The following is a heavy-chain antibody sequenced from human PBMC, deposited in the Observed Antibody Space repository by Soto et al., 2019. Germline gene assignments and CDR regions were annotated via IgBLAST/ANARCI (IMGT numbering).Heavy chain of an antibody. J-gene: IGHJ5*02. V-gene: IGHV1-69*01. D-gene: IGHD3-3*01. Sequence: QVQLVQSGAEVKKPGSSVKVSCKASGGTFSSYAISWVRQAPGQGLEWMGGFIPIFGTANYAQKLQGRVTINADESTSTAYMELSSVRSEDTAVYYCARPRVANYDFWSGYPTDWFDPWGQGTLVTVSS. CDR1: GGTFSSYA. CDR3: ARPRVANYDFWSGYPTDWFDP. CDR2: FIPIFGTA.